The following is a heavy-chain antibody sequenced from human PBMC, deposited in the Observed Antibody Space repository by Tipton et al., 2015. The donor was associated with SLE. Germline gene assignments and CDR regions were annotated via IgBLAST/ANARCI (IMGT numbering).Heavy chain of an antibody. J-gene: IGHJ4*02. V-gene: IGHV4-4*02. D-gene: IGHD3-3*01. CDR2: IYHSGST. CDR1: GGSISSSNW. CDR3: ARVGPYYDFWSGYHYYFDY. Sequence: TLSLTCAVSGGSISSSNWWSWVRQPPGKGLEWIGEIYHSGSTNYNPSLKSRVTISVDKSKNQFSLKLSSVTAADTAVYYCARVGPYYDFWSGYHYYFDYWGQGTLVTVSS.